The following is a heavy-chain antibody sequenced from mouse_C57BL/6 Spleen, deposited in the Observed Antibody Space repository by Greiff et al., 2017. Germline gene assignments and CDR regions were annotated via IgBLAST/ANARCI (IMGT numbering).Heavy chain of an antibody. Sequence: EVQLQESGAELVRPGASVKLSCTASGFNITDDYMHWVKQRPEQGLEWIGWIDPANGDTEYASKFQGKATITADTSSNTAYLQLSSLTSEDTAVYYCTTSWDGWGQGTTLTVSS. J-gene: IGHJ2*01. D-gene: IGHD4-1*01. CDR1: GFNITDDY. V-gene: IGHV14-4*01. CDR3: TTSWDG. CDR2: IDPANGDT.